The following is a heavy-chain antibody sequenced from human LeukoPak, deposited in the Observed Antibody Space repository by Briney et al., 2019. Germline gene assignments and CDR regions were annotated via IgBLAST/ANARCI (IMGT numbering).Heavy chain of an antibody. V-gene: IGHV3-66*01. J-gene: IGHJ5*02. CDR2: IYSGGST. CDR1: GFTVSSNY. Sequence: GGSLRLSCAASGFTVSSNYMSWVRQAPGKGLEWVSVIYSGGSTYYADSVKGRFTISRDNSKNTLYLQMNSLRAEDTAVYYCARSLSWSGYYSPWGQGTLVTVSS. CDR3: ARSLSWSGYYSP. D-gene: IGHD3-3*01.